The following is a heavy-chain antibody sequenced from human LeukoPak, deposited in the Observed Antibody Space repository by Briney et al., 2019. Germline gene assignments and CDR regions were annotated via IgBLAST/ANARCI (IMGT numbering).Heavy chain of an antibody. D-gene: IGHD2-2*01. CDR1: GYTFTGYY. J-gene: IGHJ3*02. V-gene: IGHV1-2*02. CDR2: INPNSGGT. CDR3: AREYLSDCSSTSCATPNAFDI. Sequence: ASVEVSCKASGYTFTGYYMHWVRQAPGQGLEWMGWINPNSGGTNYAQKFQGRVTMTRDTSISTAYMELSRLRSDDTAVYYCAREYLSDCSSTSCATPNAFDIWGQGTMVTVSS.